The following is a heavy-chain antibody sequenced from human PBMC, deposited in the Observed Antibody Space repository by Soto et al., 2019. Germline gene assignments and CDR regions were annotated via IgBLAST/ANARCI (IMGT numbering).Heavy chain of an antibody. Sequence: VASVKVSCKASGGTFSSYAISWVRQAPGQGLEWMGGIIPIFGTANYAQKFQGRVTITADESTSTAYMELSSLRSEDTAVYYCARGRYYDSSGYYYGNWFDPWGQGTLVTVSS. V-gene: IGHV1-69*13. CDR3: ARGRYYDSSGYYYGNWFDP. J-gene: IGHJ5*02. CDR1: GGTFSSYA. D-gene: IGHD3-22*01. CDR2: IIPIFGTA.